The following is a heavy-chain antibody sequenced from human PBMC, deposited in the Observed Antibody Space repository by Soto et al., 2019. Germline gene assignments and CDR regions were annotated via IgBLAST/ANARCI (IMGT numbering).Heavy chain of an antibody. Sequence: SETLSLTCTVSGGSISSYYWSWIRQPPGKGLEWIGYIYYSGSTNYNPSLKSRVTISVDTSKNQFSLKLSSVTAADTAVYYCASGHYDILTGYSGFDYWGQGTLVTVSS. CDR1: GGSISSYY. J-gene: IGHJ4*02. CDR2: IYYSGST. CDR3: ASGHYDILTGYSGFDY. D-gene: IGHD3-9*01. V-gene: IGHV4-59*01.